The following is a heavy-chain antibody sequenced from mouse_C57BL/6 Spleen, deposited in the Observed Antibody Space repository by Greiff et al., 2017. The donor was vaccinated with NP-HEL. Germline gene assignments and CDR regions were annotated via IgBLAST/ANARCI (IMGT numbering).Heavy chain of an antibody. CDR3: AGDGGDYDGFAY. D-gene: IGHD2-4*01. J-gene: IGHJ3*01. Sequence: DVKLVESGGGLVKPGGSLKLSCAASGFTFSSYAMSWVRQTPEKRLEWVATISDGGSYTYYPDNVKGRFTISRDNAKNNLYLQMSHLKSEDTAMYYCAGDGGDYDGFAYWGQGTLVTVSA. CDR1: GFTFSSYA. V-gene: IGHV5-4*01. CDR2: ISDGGSYT.